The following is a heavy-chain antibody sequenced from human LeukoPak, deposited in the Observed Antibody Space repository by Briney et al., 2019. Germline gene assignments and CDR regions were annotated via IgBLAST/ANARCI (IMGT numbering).Heavy chain of an antibody. V-gene: IGHV4-34*01. CDR2: INHSGST. J-gene: IGHJ4*02. CDR1: GGSFSGYY. Sequence: SETLSLTCAVYGGSFSGYYCSWIRQPPGKGLEWIGEINHSGSTNYNPSLKSRVTISVDTSKNQFSLKLSSVTAADTAVYYCARGIILRYFDWPYYFDYWGQGTLVTVSS. CDR3: ARGIILRYFDWPYYFDY. D-gene: IGHD3-9*01.